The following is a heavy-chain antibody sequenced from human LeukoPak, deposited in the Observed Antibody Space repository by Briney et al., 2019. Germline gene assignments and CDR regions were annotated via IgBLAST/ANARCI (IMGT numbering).Heavy chain of an antibody. Sequence: PGESLRLSCAASGFTFISYSMNWVRQPPGKGLEWVSYISSSSSTIYYADSVKGRFTIYRENAKNSLYLQMNSLRAEDTAVYYCARVYCSGGSCSTGDYFDYWGQGTLVTVSS. CDR2: ISSSSSTI. V-gene: IGHV3-48*01. CDR1: GFTFISYS. D-gene: IGHD2-15*01. CDR3: ARVYCSGGSCSTGDYFDY. J-gene: IGHJ4*02.